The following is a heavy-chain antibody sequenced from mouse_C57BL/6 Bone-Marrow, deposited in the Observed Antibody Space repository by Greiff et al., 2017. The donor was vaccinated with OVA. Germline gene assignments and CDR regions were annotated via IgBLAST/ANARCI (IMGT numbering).Heavy chain of an antibody. V-gene: IGHV2-9-1*01. D-gene: IGHD2-2*01. Sequence: VQLQQSGPGLVAPSQSLSITCTVSGFSLTSYAISWVRQPPGKGLEWLGVIWTGGGTNYNSALKSRLSISKDNAKSQVFLKMNSLQTDDTARYYCARIYGYDVEGFAYWGQGTLVTVSA. CDR2: IWTGGGT. CDR1: GFSLTSYA. J-gene: IGHJ3*01. CDR3: ARIYGYDVEGFAY.